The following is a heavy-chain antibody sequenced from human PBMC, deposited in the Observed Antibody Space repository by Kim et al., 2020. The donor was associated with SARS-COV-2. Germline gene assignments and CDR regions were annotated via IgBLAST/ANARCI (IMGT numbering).Heavy chain of an antibody. V-gene: IGHV3-11*03. D-gene: IGHD3-10*01. CDR2: RYT. CDR3: ALGFGEVDY. Sequence: RYTNDADSVKGRFTISRDNAKNSLYLQMNSLRAEDTAVYYCALGFGEVDYWGQGTLVTVSS. J-gene: IGHJ4*02.